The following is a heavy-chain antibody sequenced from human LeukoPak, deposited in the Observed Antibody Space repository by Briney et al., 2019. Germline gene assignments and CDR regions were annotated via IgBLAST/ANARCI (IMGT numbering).Heavy chain of an antibody. V-gene: IGHV3-30*04. CDR2: ISYDGTNK. CDR3: ARLFGVVTPLDY. CDR1: GFTFSRYA. J-gene: IGHJ4*02. D-gene: IGHD3-3*01. Sequence: GRSLRLSCAASGFTFSRYAMYWVRQAPGKGLEWVAVISYDGTNKYYADSVKGRFTISRDNSKNTLYLQMNSLRAEDTAVYYCARLFGVVTPLDYWGQGTLVTVSS.